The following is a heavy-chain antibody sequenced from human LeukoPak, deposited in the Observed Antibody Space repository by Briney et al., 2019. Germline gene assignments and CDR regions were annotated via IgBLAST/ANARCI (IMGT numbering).Heavy chain of an antibody. CDR3: ARDHSPYGMDV. J-gene: IGHJ6*04. D-gene: IGHD2-21*01. Sequence: ETLSLTCTVSGGSISSYYWSWIRQPPGKGLEWIGYIYYSGSTNYNPSLKSRVTISVDTSKNQFSLKLSSVTAADTGVYYCARDHSPYGMDVWGKGTTVTVSS. CDR1: GGSISSYY. CDR2: IYYSGST. V-gene: IGHV4-59*01.